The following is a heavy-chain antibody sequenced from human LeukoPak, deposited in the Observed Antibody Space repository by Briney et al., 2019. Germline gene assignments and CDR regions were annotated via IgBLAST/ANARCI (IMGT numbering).Heavy chain of an antibody. CDR3: ARAYGSGSYYSRSFDY. V-gene: IGHV4-4*07. CDR1: GGSISSYY. CDR2: MYTSGST. D-gene: IGHD3-10*01. Sequence: SETLSLTCTVSGGSISSYYWNWIRQPAGKGLEYIGRMYTSGSTNYNPSLKSRVTISVDTSKNQFSLKLSSVTAADTAVYYCARAYGSGSYYSRSFDYWGQGTLVTVSS. J-gene: IGHJ4*02.